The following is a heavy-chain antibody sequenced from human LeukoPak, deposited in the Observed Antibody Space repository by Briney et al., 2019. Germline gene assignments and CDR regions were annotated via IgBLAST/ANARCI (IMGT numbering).Heavy chain of an antibody. D-gene: IGHD3-10*01. CDR1: GFLFSTHG. CDR3: AKDRHFYGAGTYYNLDY. Sequence: EPGGSLRLSCAASGFLFSTHGMHWVRQAPGKGLEWVSLISYDGSTKYYADSVEGRFTISRDNSKSTLYLQLNSLRVEDTAVYYCAKDRHFYGAGTYYNLDYWGQGTLVTVSS. V-gene: IGHV3-30*18. CDR2: ISYDGSTK. J-gene: IGHJ4*02.